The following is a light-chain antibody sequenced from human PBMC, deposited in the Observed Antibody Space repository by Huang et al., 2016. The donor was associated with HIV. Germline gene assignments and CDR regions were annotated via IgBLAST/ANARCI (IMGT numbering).Light chain of an antibody. CDR1: QSVRDK. CDR3: QQYESWPPLT. CDR2: ATS. J-gene: IGKJ4*01. Sequence: EIVMTQSPDTLSVSPGERDTLSCRASQSVRDKLAWYQQKPGQAPRLLLHATSTGAAGVPARFRGSGSGTEFTLTISSLQSEDCGVYYCQQYESWPPLTFGGGTKVEIK. V-gene: IGKV3-15*01.